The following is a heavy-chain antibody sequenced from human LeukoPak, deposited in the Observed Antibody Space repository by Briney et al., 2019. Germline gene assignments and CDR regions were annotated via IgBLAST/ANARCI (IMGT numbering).Heavy chain of an antibody. D-gene: IGHD2-15*01. CDR2: IRSKPNSSTT. Sequence: GGSLRLSCAASGFTFSGFYMHWVRQASGKGLEWVGPIRSKPNSSTTVYAASVQGRFTISRDDSKNTAYLQMNSLKAEDTAVYYCTRQDCSGGSCSYVDYWGQGTLVTVSS. V-gene: IGHV3-73*01. J-gene: IGHJ4*02. CDR1: GFTFSGFY. CDR3: TRQDCSGGSCSYVDY.